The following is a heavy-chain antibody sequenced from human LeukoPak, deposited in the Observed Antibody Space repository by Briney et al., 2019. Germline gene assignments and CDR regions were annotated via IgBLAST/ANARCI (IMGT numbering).Heavy chain of an antibody. CDR3: ARPTRIAVAGTSAFDI. CDR2: INTNTGNP. CDR1: GYTFTSYA. Sequence: PVASVTVSCKASGYTFTSYAMNWVRQAPGQGLEWMGWINTNTGNPTYAQGFTGRFVFSLDTSVSTAYLQISSLKAEDTAVYYCARPTRIAVAGTSAFDIWGQGTMVTVSS. D-gene: IGHD6-19*01. J-gene: IGHJ3*02. V-gene: IGHV7-4-1*02.